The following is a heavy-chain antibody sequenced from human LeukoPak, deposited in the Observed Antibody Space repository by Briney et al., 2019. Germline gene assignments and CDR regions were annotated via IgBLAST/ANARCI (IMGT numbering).Heavy chain of an antibody. CDR3: ARGWRINSSGVFVDP. J-gene: IGHJ5*02. Sequence: GSSVTVSCMASAYRFSDYYLHWVRQAPGQGLQWMEWISPNSGGTNYAQKFQGRVTMTRDNSISTVYMELNKLTSDDTAVYYCARGWRINSSGVFVDPWGQGTLVTVSS. V-gene: IGHV1-2*02. CDR1: AYRFSDYY. D-gene: IGHD6-6*01. CDR2: ISPNSGGT.